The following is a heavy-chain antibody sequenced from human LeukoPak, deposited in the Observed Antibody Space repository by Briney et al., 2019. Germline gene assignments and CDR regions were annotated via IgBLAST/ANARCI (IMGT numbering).Heavy chain of an antibody. CDR3: ATDAYTYYYGSGRRYYYYYMDV. CDR1: GYTFTSYY. CDR2: FDPEDGET. D-gene: IGHD3-10*01. Sequence: ASVKVSCKASGYTFTSYYMHWVRQAPGQGLEWMGGFDPEDGETIYAQKFQGRVTMTEDTSTDTAYMELSSLRSEDTAVYYCATDAYTYYYGSGRRYYYYYMDVWGKGTTVTVSS. J-gene: IGHJ6*03. V-gene: IGHV1-24*01.